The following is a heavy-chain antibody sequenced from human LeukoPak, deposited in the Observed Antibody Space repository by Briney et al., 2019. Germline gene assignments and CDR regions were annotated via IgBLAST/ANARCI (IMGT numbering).Heavy chain of an antibody. V-gene: IGHV1-46*01. CDR1: GYTFTSYY. CDR2: INPSGGST. J-gene: IGHJ4*02. Sequence: ASVKGSCKASGYTFTSYYRHCVRQPPGQGPEWRVIINPSGGSTRYAQKFQGRVTMTRDTSTSTVYMELSSLRSEGRTVYYCARGGIVVVITPAYDYWGQGTPVTVSS. D-gene: IGHD3-22*01. CDR3: ARGGIVVVITPAYDY.